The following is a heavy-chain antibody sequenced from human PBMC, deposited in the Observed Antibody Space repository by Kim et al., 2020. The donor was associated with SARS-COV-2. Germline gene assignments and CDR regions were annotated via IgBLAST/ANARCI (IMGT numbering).Heavy chain of an antibody. J-gene: IGHJ4*01. V-gene: IGHV3-30*18. D-gene: IGHD3-16*02. Sequence: GGSLRLSCAASGFTFSSYGMHWVRQAPGKGLEWVAVISYDGSNKYYADSVKGRFTISRDNSKNTLYLQMNSLRAEDTAVYYCAKVDQSKYRNGPFDYWG. CDR3: AKVDQSKYRNGPFDY. CDR1: GFTFSSYG. CDR2: ISYDGSNK.